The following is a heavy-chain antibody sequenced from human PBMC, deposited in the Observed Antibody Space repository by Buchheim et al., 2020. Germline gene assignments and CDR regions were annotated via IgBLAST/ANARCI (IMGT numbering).Heavy chain of an antibody. CDR1: GFCFSNYG. J-gene: IGHJ4*02. D-gene: IGHD7-27*01. CDR2: IWHDGNNK. Sequence: QVQLVESGGGVVQPGRSLRLSCAASGFCFSNYGMHWVRQAPGKGLEWVAIIWHDGNNKYYADSVKGRFTISRDNSKNTLYLQMNSLRAEDTAVYYCAAGDPLDYWGQGAL. V-gene: IGHV3-33*01. CDR3: AAGDPLDY.